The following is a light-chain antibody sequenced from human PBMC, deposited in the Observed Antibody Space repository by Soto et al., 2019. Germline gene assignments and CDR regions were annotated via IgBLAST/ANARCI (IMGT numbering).Light chain of an antibody. J-gene: IGKJ1*01. CDR1: QSLSSGY. Sequence: EIVLTQSPGTLSLSPGERVTLSCRASQSLSSGYLAWYQQKFGQAPRLLIYGASNRATGIPDRFSGSGSGTDFTLTISRLEPEDFAVYYCQQYGGSPRTFGQGTKVDIK. CDR2: GAS. CDR3: QQYGGSPRT. V-gene: IGKV3-20*01.